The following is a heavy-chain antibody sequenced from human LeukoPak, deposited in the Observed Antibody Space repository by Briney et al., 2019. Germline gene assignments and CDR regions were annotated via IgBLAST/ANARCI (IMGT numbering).Heavy chain of an antibody. CDR3: ARIHRQQLPKSHY. Sequence: ASVRVSCETCGYIFTVYDINWVRHATGQGRVCMGWMNHYSGRTGYAQNFQGRVTMTRDTSTSTAFTELSSLTSEDTAVYCGARIHRQQLPKSHYWGQGNLVTVPS. CDR1: GYIFTVYD. D-gene: IGHD1-14*01. V-gene: IGHV1-8*01. CDR2: MNHYSGRT. J-gene: IGHJ4*02.